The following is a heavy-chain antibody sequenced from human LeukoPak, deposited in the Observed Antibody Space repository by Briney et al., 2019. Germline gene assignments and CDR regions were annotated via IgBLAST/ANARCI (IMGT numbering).Heavy chain of an antibody. D-gene: IGHD4-23*01. V-gene: IGHV4-30-4*01. CDR1: GGSISSGDYY. CDR3: AREVSRWPYYFDY. CDR2: IYYGGST. J-gene: IGHJ4*02. Sequence: SETLSLTCTVSGGSISSGDYYWSWIRQSPGKGLEWIGYIYYGGSTYYSPSLKSRVTISVDTSKNQFSLKLSSVTAADTAVYYCAREVSRWPYYFDYWGQGTLVTVSS.